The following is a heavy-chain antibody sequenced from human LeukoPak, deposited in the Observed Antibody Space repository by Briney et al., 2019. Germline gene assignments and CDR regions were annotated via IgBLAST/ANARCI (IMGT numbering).Heavy chain of an antibody. CDR3: ARERPTPRYYYYGMDV. Sequence: GGSLRLSCAASGFTFSSSAMSWVRQVPGKGLEWVSGISASGGSTYYADSVKGRFTISRDNSKNTLYLQMNSLRAEDTAVYYCARERPTPRYYYYGMDVWGQGTTVTVSS. J-gene: IGHJ6*02. CDR2: ISASGGST. V-gene: IGHV3-23*01. CDR1: GFTFSSSA.